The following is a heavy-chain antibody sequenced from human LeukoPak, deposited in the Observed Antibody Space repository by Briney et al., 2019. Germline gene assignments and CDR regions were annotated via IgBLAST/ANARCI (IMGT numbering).Heavy chain of an antibody. V-gene: IGHV1-2*02. CDR3: ARGGGYSSSWYEAY. J-gene: IGHJ4*02. D-gene: IGHD6-13*01. CDR1: GYNLTGYY. Sequence: ASVKVSCKASGYNLTGYYMHWVRQAPGQGLEWMGWINPNSGGTNYAQKFQGRVTMTSDTSISTAYMELSGLRSDDTALYYCARGGGYSSSWYEAYWGQGTLVTVSS. CDR2: INPNSGGT.